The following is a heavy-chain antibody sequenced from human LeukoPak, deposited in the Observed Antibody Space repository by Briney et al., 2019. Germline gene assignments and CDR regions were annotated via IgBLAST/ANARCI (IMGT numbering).Heavy chain of an antibody. CDR2: IDWDHGR. D-gene: IGHD1-26*01. J-gene: IGHJ4*02. Sequence: SGPTLVNPTQTLTLTCTFSGFSLSTTGLRVNWMRQPPWKGLEWLARIDWDHGRFYSPSLKTRLTIFKASSKPQVVLTMPNLDPVDTATYYCARISPEDYRGSSPFDLWGQETLVTVS. V-gene: IGHV2-70*04. CDR3: ARISPEDYRGSSPFDL. CDR1: GFSLSTTGLR.